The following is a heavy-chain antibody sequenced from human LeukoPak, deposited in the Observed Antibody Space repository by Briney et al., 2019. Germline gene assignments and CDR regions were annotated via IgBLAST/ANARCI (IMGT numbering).Heavy chain of an antibody. CDR1: GGSFSCYY. Sequence: SETLSLTCAVYGGSFSCYYWSWIRQPPCKGLEWIGEINHSGSTNYNPSLKSRVTISVDTSKNQFSLKLSSVTAADTAVYYCARGSSSGSDYWGQGTLVTVSS. J-gene: IGHJ4*02. D-gene: IGHD6-19*01. V-gene: IGHV4-34*01. CDR2: INHSGST. CDR3: ARGSSSGSDY.